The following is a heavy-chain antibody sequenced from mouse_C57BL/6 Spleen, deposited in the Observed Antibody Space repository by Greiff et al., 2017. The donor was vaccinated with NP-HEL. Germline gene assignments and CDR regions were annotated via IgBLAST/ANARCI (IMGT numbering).Heavy chain of an antibody. V-gene: IGHV1-55*01. CDR3: ARGGYDYDY. J-gene: IGHJ2*01. Sequence: VQLQESGAELVKPGASVKMSCKASGYTFTSYWITWVKQRPGQGLEWIGDIYPGSGSTNYNEKFKSKATLTVDTSSSTAYMQLSSLTSEDSAVYYCARGGYDYDYWGQGTTLTVSS. CDR1: GYTFTSYW. CDR2: IYPGSGST. D-gene: IGHD2-4*01.